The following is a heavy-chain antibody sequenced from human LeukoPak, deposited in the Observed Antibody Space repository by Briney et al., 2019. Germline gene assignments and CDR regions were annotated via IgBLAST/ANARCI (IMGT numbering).Heavy chain of an antibody. Sequence: PGESLKISCQASGYTFTTYWIGWVRQMPGKGLEWMAIIYPGDSDVRYSPSFQGQVTISADKSINTAYLQWSSLKASDTAIYYCARHVGRIETTAPRWFDPWGQGTLVTVPS. V-gene: IGHV5-51*01. CDR3: ARHVGRIETTAPRWFDP. J-gene: IGHJ5*02. CDR2: IYPGDSDV. CDR1: GYTFTTYW. D-gene: IGHD1-1*01.